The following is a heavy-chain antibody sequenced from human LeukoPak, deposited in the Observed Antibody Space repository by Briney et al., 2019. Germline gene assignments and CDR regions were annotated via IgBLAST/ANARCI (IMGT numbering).Heavy chain of an antibody. J-gene: IGHJ5*02. Sequence: PSETLSLTCTVSGGSISSYYWSWIRQTPGKGLEWIGDIYYSGSTNYNPSLKSRVTISVDTSKNQFSLKLSSVTAADTAVYYCARHPPTTVTYNWFDPWGQGTLVTVSS. CDR2: IYYSGST. V-gene: IGHV4-59*08. D-gene: IGHD4-17*01. CDR1: GGSISSYY. CDR3: ARHPPTTVTYNWFDP.